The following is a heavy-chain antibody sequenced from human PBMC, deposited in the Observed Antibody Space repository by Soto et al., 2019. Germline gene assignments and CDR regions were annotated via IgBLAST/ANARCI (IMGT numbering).Heavy chain of an antibody. CDR1: GFSLSTSGVG. D-gene: IGHD5-18*01. CDR2: IYWNDDK. CDR3: AHRRGYSYGSENFNY. J-gene: IGHJ4*02. Sequence: SGPSLVNPTQTLTLTCTFSGFSLSTSGVGVGWIRQPPGKALEWLALIYWNDDKRYSPSLNSRLTITKDTSKNQVVLTMTNMDPVDTATYXCAHRRGYSYGSENFNYWGQGALVTVSS. V-gene: IGHV2-5*01.